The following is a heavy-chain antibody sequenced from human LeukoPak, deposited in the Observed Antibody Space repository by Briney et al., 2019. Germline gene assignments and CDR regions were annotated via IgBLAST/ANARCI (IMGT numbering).Heavy chain of an antibody. CDR3: AKDAPGYSSLSTDTFDI. V-gene: IGHV3-53*01. J-gene: IGHJ3*02. D-gene: IGHD5-18*01. CDR1: GFTVNINY. Sequence: GGSLRLSCAVSGFTVNINYMSWVRQAPGKGLEWVSVLYNGGGTYYADSVKGRFTISRDDSKNTLYLQMNGLRAEDTAVYYCAKDAPGYSSLSTDTFDIWGHGTTVTVSS. CDR2: LYNGGGT.